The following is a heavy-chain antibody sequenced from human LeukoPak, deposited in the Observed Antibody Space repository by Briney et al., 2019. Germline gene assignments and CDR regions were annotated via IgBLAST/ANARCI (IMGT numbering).Heavy chain of an antibody. CDR2: TRKKANSYTT. J-gene: IGHJ4*02. D-gene: IGHD1-26*01. V-gene: IGHV3-72*01. CDR1: GFTLSSFG. CDR3: VRVTGIFYLDY. Sequence: GGSLRLSCTASGFTLSSFGMHWVRQAPGKGLEWVGRTRKKANSYTTEYAASVKGRFTISRDDSENSLYLLLNSLNADDTAVYYCVRVTGIFYLDYWGQGTLVTVSS.